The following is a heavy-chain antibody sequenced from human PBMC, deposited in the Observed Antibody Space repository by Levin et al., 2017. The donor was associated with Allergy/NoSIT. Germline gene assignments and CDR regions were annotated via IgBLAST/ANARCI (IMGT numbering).Heavy chain of an antibody. CDR3: ARFVVTPVSYFYMDV. D-gene: IGHD2-2*01. V-gene: IGHV1-18*01. Sequence: PGGSLRLSCKASGYTFKNYGISWVRQAPGQGLEWMVWISTHNGNTNYAQSFQGRVTMTTDTSTSTADMELRSLISDDTAVYYCARFVVTPVSYFYMDVWGKGTTVTVSS. CDR2: ISTHNGNT. CDR1: GYTFKNYG. J-gene: IGHJ6*03.